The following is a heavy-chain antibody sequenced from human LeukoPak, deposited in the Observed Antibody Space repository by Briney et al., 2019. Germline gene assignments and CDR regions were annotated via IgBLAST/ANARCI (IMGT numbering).Heavy chain of an antibody. V-gene: IGHV3-7*01. CDR3: AREFVVVIATDAFDI. CDR2: IKQDGGEK. J-gene: IGHJ3*02. Sequence: PGGSLRLSCAASGFTFSSYWMSWVRQAPGKGLEWVANIKQDGGEKYYVDSVKGRFTISRDNAKNSLYLQMNSQRAEDTAVYYCAREFVVVIATDAFDIWGQGTMVTVSS. CDR1: GFTFSSYW. D-gene: IGHD2-21*01.